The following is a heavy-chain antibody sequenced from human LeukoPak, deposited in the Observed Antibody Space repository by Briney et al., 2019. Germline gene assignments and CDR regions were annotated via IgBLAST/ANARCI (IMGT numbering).Heavy chain of an antibody. Sequence: SETLSLTCTDSGGSISSYYRSWIRQPAGKGLEWIGRIYTSGSTNYNPSLTSLVTTALHTSKNKFSLRLISITAAYTPGYYSARDVSCEQLGNWFDPWGQGTLVTVSS. CDR2: IYTSGST. CDR3: ARDVSCEQLGNWFDP. V-gene: IGHV4-4*07. CDR1: GGSISSYY. D-gene: IGHD6-13*01. J-gene: IGHJ5*02.